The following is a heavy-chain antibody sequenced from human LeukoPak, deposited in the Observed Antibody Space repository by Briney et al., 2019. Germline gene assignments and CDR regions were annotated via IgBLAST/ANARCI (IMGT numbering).Heavy chain of an antibody. V-gene: IGHV4-61*02. CDR2: IYTSGST. J-gene: IGHJ6*03. CDR1: GGSISSGSYY. D-gene: IGHD3-10*01. Sequence: PSETLSLTCTVSGGSISSGSYYWSWIRQPAGKGLEWIGRIYTSGSTNYNPSLKSRVTISVDTSKNQFSLKLSSVTAADTAVYYCARNQGYYGSGSYKYYMDVWGKGTTVTVSS. CDR3: ARNQGYYGSGSYKYYMDV.